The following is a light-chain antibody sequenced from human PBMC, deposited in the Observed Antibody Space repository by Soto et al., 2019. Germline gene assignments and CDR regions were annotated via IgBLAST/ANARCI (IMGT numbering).Light chain of an antibody. CDR2: NNN. J-gene: IGLJ2*01. V-gene: IGLV1-44*01. CDR3: ATWDDSLNGVV. CDR1: GPNIASNT. Sequence: QLVLTQPPSASGTPGQGVTISCSGSGPNIASNTVSWYQRLPGTAPKVLMYNNNQRPSGVPDRFSGSKSGTSASLAISGLQSEDEADYYCATWDDSLNGVVFGGGTKVTVL.